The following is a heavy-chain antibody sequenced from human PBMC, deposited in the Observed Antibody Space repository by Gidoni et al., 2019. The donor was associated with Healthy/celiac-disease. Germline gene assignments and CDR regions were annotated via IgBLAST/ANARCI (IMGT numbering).Heavy chain of an antibody. CDR2: ISSSSSYI. J-gene: IGHJ4*02. D-gene: IGHD2-21*02. CDR3: ARASPVTRDY. CDR1: GFTFSSYS. Sequence: EVQLVESGGGLVKPGGSLRLSCAASGFTFSSYSMNWVRQAPGKGLEWVSSISSSSSYIYYADSVKGRFTISRDNAKNSLYLQMNSLGAEDTAVYYCARASPVTRDYWGQGTLVTVSS. V-gene: IGHV3-21*01.